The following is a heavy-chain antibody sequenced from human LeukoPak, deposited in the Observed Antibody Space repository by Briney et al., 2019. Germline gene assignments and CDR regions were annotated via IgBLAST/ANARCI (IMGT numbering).Heavy chain of an antibody. CDR1: GGSISSYY. V-gene: IGHV4-59*12. CDR2: IYYSGST. CDR3: ARGGPKDYVWGSYLPYYFDY. J-gene: IGHJ4*02. Sequence: SETLSLTCTVSGGSISSYYWSWIRQPPGKGLEWIGYIYYSGSTNYNPSLKSRVTISVDTSKNQFSLKLSSVTAADTAVYYCARGGPKDYVWGSYLPYYFDYWGQGTLVTVSS. D-gene: IGHD3-16*01.